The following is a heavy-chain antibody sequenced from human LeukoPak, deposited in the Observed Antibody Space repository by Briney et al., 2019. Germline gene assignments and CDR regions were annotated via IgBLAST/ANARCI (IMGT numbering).Heavy chain of an antibody. J-gene: IGHJ4*02. CDR1: GFPFSGYW. CDR2: LSSDGRST. CDR3: ARDRNEWELLFDY. V-gene: IGHV3-74*01. D-gene: IGHD1-26*01. Sequence: GGSLRVSCAASGFPFSGYWMHWVRQATGKGVVWVSRLSSDGRSTSYADSVKGRCTTSSDNAKNTLYLKMTSLRAEDTALYYCARDRNEWELLFDYWGQRTLATASS.